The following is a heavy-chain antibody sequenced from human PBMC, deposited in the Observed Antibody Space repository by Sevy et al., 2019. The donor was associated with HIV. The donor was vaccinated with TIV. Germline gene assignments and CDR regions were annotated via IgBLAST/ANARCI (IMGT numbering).Heavy chain of an antibody. CDR2: ISSSGGTM. Sequence: GGSLRLSCTTSGFIFADYYMTWIRQAPGKGLEWVAEISSSGGTMYYADSVKGRFTISRDNAKNSLYLQMDNLSAEDTAVYYCAREISTSSDYWGQGTLVTVSS. D-gene: IGHD2-2*01. CDR1: GFIFADYY. V-gene: IGHV3-11*01. J-gene: IGHJ4*02. CDR3: AREISTSSDY.